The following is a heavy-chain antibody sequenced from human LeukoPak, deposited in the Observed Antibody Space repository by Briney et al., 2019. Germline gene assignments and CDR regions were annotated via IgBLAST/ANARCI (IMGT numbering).Heavy chain of an antibody. Sequence: PGGSLRLSCAASGFTFSTYSMNWVRQAPGKGLEWVSSITDNGGSTYYADSVKGRFTISRDNSRNMLYLQMDSLRAEDTAVYYCAKRVDYSSPGGYFDYWGQGTLVTVSS. CDR3: AKRVDYSSPGGYFDY. CDR2: ITDNGGST. V-gene: IGHV3-23*01. J-gene: IGHJ4*02. CDR1: GFTFSTYS. D-gene: IGHD2-2*01.